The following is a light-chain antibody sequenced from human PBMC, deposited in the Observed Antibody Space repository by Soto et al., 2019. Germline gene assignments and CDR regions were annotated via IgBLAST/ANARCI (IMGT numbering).Light chain of an antibody. Sequence: QSVLTQSPSASASLGASVKLTCTLSSGHSTYAIAWHQQQPEKGPRYLMMLKSDGSHNKGDGIPDRFSGSTSGAERYLTISNLHSEDEADYYCQTWGTGIRVFGGGTKLTVL. CDR2: LKSDGSH. V-gene: IGLV4-69*01. J-gene: IGLJ3*02. CDR3: QTWGTGIRV. CDR1: SGHSTYA.